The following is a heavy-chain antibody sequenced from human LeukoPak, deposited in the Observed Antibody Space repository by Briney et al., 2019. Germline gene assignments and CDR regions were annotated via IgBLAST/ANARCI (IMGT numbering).Heavy chain of an antibody. CDR3: ARVLRVVVIKGDAFDI. V-gene: IGHV3-33*01. Sequence: PGRSLRLSCAASGFTFTNYGMHWVRQAPGKGLEWVAVIWYDGSIKYYADSVKGRFTISRDNAKNSLYLQMNSLRAEDTAVYYCARVLRVVVIKGDAFDIWGQGTMVTVSS. J-gene: IGHJ3*02. CDR1: GFTFTNYG. CDR2: IWYDGSIK. D-gene: IGHD3-22*01.